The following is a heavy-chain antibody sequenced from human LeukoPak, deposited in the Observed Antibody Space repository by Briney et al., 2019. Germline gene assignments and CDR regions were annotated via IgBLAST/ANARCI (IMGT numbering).Heavy chain of an antibody. CDR2: IYTSGST. CDR3: ARQVVPAAIRDLIYYYYYYMDV. CDR1: GGSISSGSYY. V-gene: IGHV4-61*02. J-gene: IGHJ6*03. D-gene: IGHD2-2*01. Sequence: PSETLSLTCTVSGGSISSGSYYWSWIRQPAGKGLEWIGRIYTSGSTNYNPSLKSRVTISVDTSKNQFSLKLSSVTAADTAVYYCARQVVPAAIRDLIYYYYYYMDVWGKGTTVTISS.